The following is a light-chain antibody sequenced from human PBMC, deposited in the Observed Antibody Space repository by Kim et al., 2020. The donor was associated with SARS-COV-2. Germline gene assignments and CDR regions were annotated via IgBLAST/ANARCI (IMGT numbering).Light chain of an antibody. J-gene: IGLJ1*01. CDR3: AAWDDSLLGRYV. Sequence: RVTTSCSGGSSNIGRNYVYWYHQHPPAAPHLLLFRSNQRPSGVPAHLSGATTAGSASLPASRLRPEEEADYYCAAWDDSLLGRYVFGAGTKLTVL. V-gene: IGLV1-47*01. CDR2: RSN. CDR1: SSNIGRNY.